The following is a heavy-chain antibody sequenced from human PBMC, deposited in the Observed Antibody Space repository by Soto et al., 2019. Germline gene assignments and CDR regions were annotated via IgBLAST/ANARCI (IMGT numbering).Heavy chain of an antibody. CDR1: GFTFSSYG. J-gene: IGHJ4*02. CDR3: AKEGDSSPRVIPYYFDY. D-gene: IGHD6-13*01. CDR2: ISYDGSNK. Sequence: GGSLRLSCAASGFTFSSYGMHWVRQAPGKGLEWVAVISYDGSNKYYADSVKGRFTISRDNSKNTLYLQMNSLRAEDTAVYYCAKEGDSSPRVIPYYFDYWGQGTLVTVSS. V-gene: IGHV3-30*18.